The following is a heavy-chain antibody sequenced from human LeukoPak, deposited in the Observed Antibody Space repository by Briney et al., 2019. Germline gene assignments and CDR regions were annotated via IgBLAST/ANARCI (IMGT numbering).Heavy chain of an antibody. Sequence: GGSLRLSCAASGFVFSTYAIHWVRHVPGKGLEYVSGINGNGDYTDYANSVKGRFTISRDNFKSTVYLQMGSLRAEDMAVYYCARDLFSGAEMATLDYWGQGTLVTVSS. CDR3: ARDLFSGAEMATLDY. D-gene: IGHD5-24*01. CDR2: INGNGDYT. V-gene: IGHV3-64*01. CDR1: GFVFSTYA. J-gene: IGHJ4*02.